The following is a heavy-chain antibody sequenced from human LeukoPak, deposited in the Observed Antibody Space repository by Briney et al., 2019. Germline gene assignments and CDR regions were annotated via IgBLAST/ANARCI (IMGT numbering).Heavy chain of an antibody. CDR1: GFTFSDYY. CDR2: ISSSSSTI. Sequence: GGSLRLSCAASGFTFSDYYMSWIRQAPGKGLEWVSYISSSSSTIYYADSVKGRFTISRDNAKNSLYLQMNSLRAEDTAVYYCARYVIPAARDNDYWGQGTLVTVSS. CDR3: ARYVIPAARDNDY. D-gene: IGHD2-2*01. V-gene: IGHV3-11*01. J-gene: IGHJ4*02.